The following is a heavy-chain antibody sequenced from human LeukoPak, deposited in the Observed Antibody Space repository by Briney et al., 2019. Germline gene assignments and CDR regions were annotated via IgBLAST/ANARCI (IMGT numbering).Heavy chain of an antibody. D-gene: IGHD4-17*01. J-gene: IGHJ6*03. V-gene: IGHV4-39*01. CDR3: ARPRIYGDYYYYYYMDV. Sequence: SETLSLTCTVSGGSISSSSYYWGWIRQPPGKGLEWIGSIYYSGGTYYNPSLKSRVTISVDTSKNQFSLKLSSVTAADTAVYYCARPRIYGDYYYYYYMDVWGKGTTVTVSS. CDR1: GGSISSSSYY. CDR2: IYYSGGT.